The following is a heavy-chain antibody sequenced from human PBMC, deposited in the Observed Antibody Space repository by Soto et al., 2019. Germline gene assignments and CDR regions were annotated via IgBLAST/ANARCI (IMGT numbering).Heavy chain of an antibody. Sequence: QVQLVESGRGVVQPGRSLRLSCAASGFTFSSYGMHWVRQAPGKGLEWVAVIWYDGSNKYYADSVKGRFTISRDNSKNTLYLQMNSLRAEDTAVYYCARLTSVAATAHHDAFDIWGQGTMVTVSS. D-gene: IGHD2-15*01. CDR2: IWYDGSNK. CDR1: GFTFSSYG. V-gene: IGHV3-33*01. J-gene: IGHJ3*02. CDR3: ARLTSVAATAHHDAFDI.